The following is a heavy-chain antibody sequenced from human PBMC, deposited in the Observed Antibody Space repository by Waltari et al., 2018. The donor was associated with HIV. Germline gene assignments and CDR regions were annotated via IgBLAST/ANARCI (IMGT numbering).Heavy chain of an antibody. CDR1: GFTVGNSS. CDR3: AREVFYYDNSGHPGWFDP. J-gene: IGHJ5*02. V-gene: IGHV3-66*01. D-gene: IGHD3-22*01. Sequence: VRLVESGGGLVRPGGALRLSCTVSGFTVGNSSMTWVRHASGKGLEWVSTVYSDGTTFYADAVKGRFSTSRDTSKNILHLLMDSLRVDDTAVYYCAREVFYYDNSGHPGWFDPWGQGTLVAVSS. CDR2: VYSDGTT.